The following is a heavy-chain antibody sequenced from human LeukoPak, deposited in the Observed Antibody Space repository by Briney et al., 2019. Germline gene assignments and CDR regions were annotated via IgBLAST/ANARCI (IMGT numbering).Heavy chain of an antibody. CDR2: INPSGGST. V-gene: IGHV1-46*01. CDR3: ARAGYCSGGSCYSGNWFDP. Sequence: ASVKVSCKASGYTFTSYYMHWVRQAPGQGLEWMGIINPSGGSTSYVQKFQGRVTMTRDTSTSTVYMELSSLRSEDTAVYYCARAGYCSGGSCYSGNWFDPWGQGTLVTVSS. CDR1: GYTFTSYY. J-gene: IGHJ5*02. D-gene: IGHD2-15*01.